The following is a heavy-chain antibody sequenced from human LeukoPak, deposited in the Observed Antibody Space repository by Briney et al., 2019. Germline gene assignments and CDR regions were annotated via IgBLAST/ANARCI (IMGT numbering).Heavy chain of an antibody. D-gene: IGHD6-19*01. CDR1: GFTFSSYA. CDR2: ISGSGGST. V-gene: IGHV3-23*01. CDR3: AKWVSVAVAGRGDY. Sequence: GGSLRLSCAASGFTFSSYAMSWVRQAPGKGLEWVSAISGSGGSTYYTDSVKGRFTISRDNSKNTLYLQMNSLRAEDTAVYYCAKWVSVAVAGRGDYWGQGTLVTVSS. J-gene: IGHJ4*02.